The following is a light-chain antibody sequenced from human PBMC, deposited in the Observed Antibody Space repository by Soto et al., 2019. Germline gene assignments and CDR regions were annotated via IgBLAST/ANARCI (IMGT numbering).Light chain of an antibody. V-gene: IGKV2-28*01. J-gene: IGKJ1*01. CDR1: QSLLHSNGYNY. CDR3: MQPLQSWT. CDR2: LGS. Sequence: DIVMTHSPLSLAVTPVDPASISCRSSQSLLHSNGYNYLDWYLQKPGQSPQLLIYLGSNRASGVPDRFSGSGSGTDFTLKISRVEAEDVGVYYCMQPLQSWTFGQGTKVDIK.